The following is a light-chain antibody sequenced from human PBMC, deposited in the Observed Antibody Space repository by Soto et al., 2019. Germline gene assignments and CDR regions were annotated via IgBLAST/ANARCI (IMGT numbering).Light chain of an antibody. V-gene: IGLV2-11*01. CDR2: DVT. CDR1: SSDVGGHNY. CDR3: CSYAGSYYFRV. Sequence: QSALTQPRSVSGSPGQSVTISCTGTSSDVGGHNYVSWYQQHPGKAPKLMIYDVTKRPSGVPDRFSGSKSGNTASLTISGLQAEDEADYYCCSYAGSYYFRVFGPGTKLTVL. J-gene: IGLJ1*01.